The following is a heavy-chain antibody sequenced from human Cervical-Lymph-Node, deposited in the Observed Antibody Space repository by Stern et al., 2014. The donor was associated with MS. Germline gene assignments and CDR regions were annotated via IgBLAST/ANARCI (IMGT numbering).Heavy chain of an antibody. CDR3: ASRWSGTYYGQNWFDP. V-gene: IGHV4-31*03. J-gene: IGHJ5*02. D-gene: IGHD1-26*01. CDR1: GDSITSGGHY. CDR2: IYNSGAT. Sequence: QVQLQESGPGLVKPSQTLSLTCTVSGDSITSGGHYWSWIRPHPGKGLEWFGYIYNSGATFYNPSLKGRVTLSLDTSKNQFSLQLSSVTAADTAIYYCASRWSGTYYGQNWFDPWGQGILVTVST.